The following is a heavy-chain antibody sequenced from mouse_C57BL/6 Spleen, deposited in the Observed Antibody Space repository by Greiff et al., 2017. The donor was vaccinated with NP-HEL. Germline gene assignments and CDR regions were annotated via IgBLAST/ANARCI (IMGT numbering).Heavy chain of an antibody. D-gene: IGHD4-1*01. CDR1: GFTFSDYG. CDR3: AWDLFAY. CDR2: ISSGSSTI. J-gene: IGHJ3*01. V-gene: IGHV5-17*01. Sequence: EVQRVESGGGLVKPGGSLKLSCAASGFTFSDYGMHWVRQAPEKGLEWVAYISSGSSTIYYADTLKGRSTITRDNAKNTLFLQMTSLTSEDTAMYYCAWDLFAYWGQGTLLTVSA.